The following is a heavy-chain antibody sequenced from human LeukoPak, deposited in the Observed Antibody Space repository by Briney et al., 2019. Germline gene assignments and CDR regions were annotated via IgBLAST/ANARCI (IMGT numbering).Heavy chain of an antibody. D-gene: IGHD2-15*01. CDR3: ARDRWRWYFWFDP. J-gene: IGHJ5*02. V-gene: IGHV3-66*01. CDR2: IYSGGST. Sequence: PGGSLRLSCAASGFTVSSNYMSWVRQAPGKGLEGVSVIYSGGSTYYRDSVKGRFTSSRDNSKHTLYLQMNSLRDEDTAVYYCARDRWRWYFWFDPWGQGPLVTVSS. CDR1: GFTVSSNY.